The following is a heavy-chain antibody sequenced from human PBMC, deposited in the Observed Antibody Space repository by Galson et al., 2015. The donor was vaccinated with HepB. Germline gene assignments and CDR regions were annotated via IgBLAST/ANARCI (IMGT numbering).Heavy chain of an antibody. J-gene: IGHJ6*02. D-gene: IGHD6-13*01. V-gene: IGHV3-23*01. Sequence: SLRLSCAASGFTFSSYAMSWVRQAPGKGLEWVSAISGSGGSTYYADSVKGRFTISRDNSKSTLYLQMNSLRAEDTAVYYCAKDLSREEQYSSSWYETYYYGMDVWGQGTTVTVSS. CDR2: ISGSGGST. CDR1: GFTFSSYA. CDR3: AKDLSREEQYSSSWYETYYYGMDV.